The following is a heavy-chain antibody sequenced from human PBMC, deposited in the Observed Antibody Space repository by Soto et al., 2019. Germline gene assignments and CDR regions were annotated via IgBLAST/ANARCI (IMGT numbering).Heavy chain of an antibody. CDR3: ARSDGRY. V-gene: IGHV4-59*01. Sequence: SETLSLTCTVSGGSISSYYWSWIRQPPGKGLEWIGYIYYSGSTNHNPSLKSRVTISVDTSKNQFSLKLSSVTAAGTAVYYCARSDGRYWGQGTLVTVSS. J-gene: IGHJ4*02. CDR2: IYYSGST. CDR1: GGSISSYY.